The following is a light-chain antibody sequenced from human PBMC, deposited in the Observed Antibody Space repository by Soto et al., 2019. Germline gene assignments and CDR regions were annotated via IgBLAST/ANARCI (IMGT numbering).Light chain of an antibody. V-gene: IGKV3-15*01. CDR2: VPS. Sequence: EIVMTQSPATLSVSPGERATLSGRASQSVSSNLAWYQQKPGQAPRLLIYVPSTRATGIPARFSGSGSGTEFTLTISSLQSEDFAVYYCQQYNNWPPWTFGQGTKVEIK. CDR1: QSVSSN. CDR3: QQYNNWPPWT. J-gene: IGKJ1*01.